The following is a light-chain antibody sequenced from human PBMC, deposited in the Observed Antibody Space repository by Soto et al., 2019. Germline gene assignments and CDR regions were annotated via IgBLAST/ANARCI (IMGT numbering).Light chain of an antibody. Sequence: QSALTQPASVSGSPGQSITISCTGTSSDVGSYNLVSWYQQHPGKAPKLMIYEGSKRPSGVSNRFSGSKSGNTASLTISGXXXXXXXXXXXCSYAGSSTYVVFGGGTQLXVL. CDR1: SSDVGSYNL. J-gene: IGLJ2*01. CDR2: EGS. CDR3: CSYAGSSTYVV. V-gene: IGLV2-23*01.